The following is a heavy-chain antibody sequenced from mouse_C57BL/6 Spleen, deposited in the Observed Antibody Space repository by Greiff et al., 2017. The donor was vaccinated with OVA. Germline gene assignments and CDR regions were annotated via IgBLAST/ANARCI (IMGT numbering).Heavy chain of an antibody. Sequence: QVQLQQSGPELVKPGASVKISCKASGYAFSSSWMNWVKQRPGKGLEWIGRIYPGDGDTNYNGKFQGKATLTADKSSSTAYMQLSSLTTEDSAVYYCAGGGIRDLLYEMDYWGQGTTVTVSS. D-gene: IGHD2-13*01. CDR1: GYAFSSSW. CDR3: AGGGIRDLLYEMDY. V-gene: IGHV1-82*01. CDR2: IYPGDGDT. J-gene: IGHJ4*01.